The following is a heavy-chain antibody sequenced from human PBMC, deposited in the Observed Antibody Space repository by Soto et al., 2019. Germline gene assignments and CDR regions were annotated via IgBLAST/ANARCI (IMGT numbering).Heavy chain of an antibody. D-gene: IGHD2-15*01. CDR3: ARDRCSGGSCGSDVRNNWFDP. V-gene: IGHV1-69*12. Sequence: QVQLVQSGAEVKKPGSSVKVSCKASGGTFSSYAISWVRQAPGQGLEWMGGIIPIFGTANYAQKFQGRVTITADESTSTAYMELSSLRSEDTAVYYCARDRCSGGSCGSDVRNNWFDPWGQGTLVTVSS. J-gene: IGHJ5*02. CDR2: IIPIFGTA. CDR1: GGTFSSYA.